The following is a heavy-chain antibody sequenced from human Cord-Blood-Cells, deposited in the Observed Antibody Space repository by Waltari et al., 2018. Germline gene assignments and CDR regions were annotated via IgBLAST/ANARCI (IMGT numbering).Heavy chain of an antibody. V-gene: IGHV1-8*01. CDR2: MNPNSGNT. J-gene: IGHJ6*02. CDR3: ARVLVPKRQLERRRYYYGMDV. Sequence: QVQLVQSGAEVKKPGASVKVSCKASGYTFTSYDINWVRQAPGQGPGWMGWMNPNSGNTGYAQKFQGRVTMTRNTSISTAYMELSSLRSEDTAVYYCARVLVPKRQLERRRYYYGMDVWGQGTTVTVSS. D-gene: IGHD1-1*01. CDR1: GYTFTSYD.